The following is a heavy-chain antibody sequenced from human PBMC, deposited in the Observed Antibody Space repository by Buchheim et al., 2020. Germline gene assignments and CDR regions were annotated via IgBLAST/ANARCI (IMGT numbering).Heavy chain of an antibody. Sequence: EVQLVESGGGLVQPGGSLRLSCAASGFSFSSYWMNWVRQAPGKGLVWISRVKRDGSETFYADNVKGRFTISRDNAKNTLYLQMNSLRAEDTAVYYCAREGAAGYSYGFRYFDYWGQGTL. V-gene: IGHV3-74*01. CDR2: VKRDGSET. J-gene: IGHJ4*02. D-gene: IGHD5-18*01. CDR1: GFSFSSYW. CDR3: AREGAAGYSYGFRYFDY.